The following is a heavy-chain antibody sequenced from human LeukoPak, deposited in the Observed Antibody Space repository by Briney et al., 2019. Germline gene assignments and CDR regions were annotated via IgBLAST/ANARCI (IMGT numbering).Heavy chain of an antibody. D-gene: IGHD3-22*01. V-gene: IGHV4-34*01. CDR2: ISHSGST. CDR3: ARHSSGYSFDY. CDR1: GGSFSGYY. Sequence: PSETLSLTCAVYGGSFSGYYWSWIRQPPGKGLEWIGEISHSGSTNYNPSLKSRVTISVDTSRNQFSLKLSSVTAADTAVYYCARHSSGYSFDYWGQGTLVTVSS. J-gene: IGHJ4*02.